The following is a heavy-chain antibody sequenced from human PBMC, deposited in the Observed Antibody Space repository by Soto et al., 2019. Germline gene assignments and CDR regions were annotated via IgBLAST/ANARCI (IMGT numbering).Heavy chain of an antibody. D-gene: IGHD5-18*01. V-gene: IGHV3-30*18. CDR1: GFTFSSYG. CDR2: ISYDGSNK. Sequence: GVSLRLSWAASGFTFSSYGMHWVRQAPGKGLEWVAVISYDGSNKYYADSVKGRFTISRDNSKNTLYLQMNSLRAEDTAVYYCAQDSAVRNASTWIQLWPYYYYYYGMDVWGQGTTVPV. J-gene: IGHJ6*02. CDR3: AQDSAVRNASTWIQLWPYYYYYYGMDV.